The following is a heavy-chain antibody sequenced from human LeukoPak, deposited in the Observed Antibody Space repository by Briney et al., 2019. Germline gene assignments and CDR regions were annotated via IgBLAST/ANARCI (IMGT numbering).Heavy chain of an antibody. CDR3: ARADILTGSYILDF. CDR2: INPNSGAT. Sequence: ASVKVSCKASGYTSTGFYMHWVRQAPGQGLEWMGWINPNSGATNFAQKFQGRVSMTRDTSISTAYMELSRLRSDDTAVYSCARADILTGSYILDFWGQGTPVTVSS. J-gene: IGHJ4*02. CDR1: GYTSTGFY. V-gene: IGHV1-2*02. D-gene: IGHD3-9*01.